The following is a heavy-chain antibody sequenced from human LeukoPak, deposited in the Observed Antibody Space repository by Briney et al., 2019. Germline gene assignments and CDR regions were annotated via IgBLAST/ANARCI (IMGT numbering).Heavy chain of an antibody. J-gene: IGHJ4*02. CDR2: ISSSSSYI. CDR3: AREIVAATRRWVDY. D-gene: IGHD2-15*01. V-gene: IGHV3-21*01. Sequence: PGGSLRLSCAASGFTFSSYSMNWVRQAPGKGLEWVSSISSSSSYIYYADSVKGRFTISRDNAKNSLYLQMNSLRAEDTAVYYCAREIVAATRRWVDYWGQGTLVTVSS. CDR1: GFTFSSYS.